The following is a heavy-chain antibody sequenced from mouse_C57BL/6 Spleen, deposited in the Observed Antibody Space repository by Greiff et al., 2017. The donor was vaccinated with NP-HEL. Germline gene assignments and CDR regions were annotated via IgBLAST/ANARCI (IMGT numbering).Heavy chain of an antibody. CDR3: AREGHYYGSSPFAY. J-gene: IGHJ3*01. CDR2: IYPGSGST. CDR1: GYTFTSYW. D-gene: IGHD1-1*01. Sequence: QVQLQQPGAELVKPGASVKMSCKASGYTFTSYWITWVKQRPGQGLEWIGDIYPGSGSTNYNEKFKSKATLTVDTSSSTAYMQLSSLTSEDSAVYYCAREGHYYGSSPFAYWGQGTLVTVSA. V-gene: IGHV1-55*01.